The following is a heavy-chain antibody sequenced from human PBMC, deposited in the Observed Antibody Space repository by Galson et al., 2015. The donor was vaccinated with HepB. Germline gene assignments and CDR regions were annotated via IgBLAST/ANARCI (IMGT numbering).Heavy chain of an antibody. J-gene: IGHJ4*02. CDR2: ISSSSSYT. CDR3: ARAKMGDCGGDCYTFDY. CDR1: GFTFSDYY. V-gene: IGHV3-11*05. D-gene: IGHD2-21*02. Sequence: SLRLSCAASGFTFSDYYMSWIRQAPGKGLEWVSYISSSSSYTNDADSVKGRFTISRDNAKNSLYLQMNSLRAEDTAVYYCARAKMGDCGGDCYTFDYWGQGTLVTVSS.